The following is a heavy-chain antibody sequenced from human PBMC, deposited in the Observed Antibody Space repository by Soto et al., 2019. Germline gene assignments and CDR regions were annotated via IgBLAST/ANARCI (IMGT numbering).Heavy chain of an antibody. Sequence: SETLSLTCTVSGGSISSSSYYWGWIRQPPGKGLKWIGSIYYSGSTYYNPSLKSRVTISVDTSKNQFSLKLSSVTAADTAVYYCARQPATRDYYYYMDVWGKGTTVTVSS. CDR3: ARQPATRDYYYYMDV. D-gene: IGHD5-12*01. J-gene: IGHJ6*03. CDR2: IYYSGST. CDR1: GGSISSSSYY. V-gene: IGHV4-39*01.